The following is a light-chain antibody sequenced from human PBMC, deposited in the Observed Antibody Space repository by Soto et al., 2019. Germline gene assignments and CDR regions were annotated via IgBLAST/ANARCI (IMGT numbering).Light chain of an antibody. CDR2: EVI. Sequence: SFLTHAASFSVSPGHSITISCTGTSSDVGAYDSVSWYQQHPGKAPKLMIYEVINRSSGVSNRFSGSKSGNTASLTISGLQDEDEADYQCSSYKNKNTYVLGNGKKVHVL. J-gene: IGLJ1*01. CDR1: SSDVGAYDS. CDR3: SSYKNKNTYV. V-gene: IGLV2-14*01.